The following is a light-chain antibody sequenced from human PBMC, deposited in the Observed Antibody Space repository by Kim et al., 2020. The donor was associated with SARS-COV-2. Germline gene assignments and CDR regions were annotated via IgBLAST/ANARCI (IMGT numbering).Light chain of an antibody. Sequence: SRGGGAPRPGGAGRGVSSTLGCYKQKTGPAPRLFIYGAPTTASGIPARFSGSGSGTEFSLTTSSLQSEDFAVYFCQQYKNWPRTFGEGTKVDIK. CDR3: QQYKNWPRT. V-gene: IGKV3-15*01. CDR2: GAP. J-gene: IGKJ1*01. CDR1: RGVSST.